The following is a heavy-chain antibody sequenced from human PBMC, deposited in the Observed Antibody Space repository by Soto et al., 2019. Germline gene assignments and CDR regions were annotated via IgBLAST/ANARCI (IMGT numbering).Heavy chain of an antibody. Sequence: QVQMVQSGAEVKQPGASVKVSCKASGYTFTDYYIHWVRQAPGQGLEWMGWINPNSGGTYFAQKFQGRVTMTRDTSISTAYMELNRLKSDDTAVYYCARENSMADAWGQGTLVTVSS. V-gene: IGHV1-2*02. CDR1: GYTFTDYY. J-gene: IGHJ5*02. D-gene: IGHD6-6*01. CDR3: ARENSMADA. CDR2: INPNSGGT.